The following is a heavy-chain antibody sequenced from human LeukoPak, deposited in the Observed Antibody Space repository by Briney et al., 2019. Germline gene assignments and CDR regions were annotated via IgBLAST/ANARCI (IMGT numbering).Heavy chain of an antibody. CDR2: IYYSGST. Sequence: PSETLSLTCAVYGGSFSGYYWSWIRQPPGKGLEWIGTIYYSGSTYYNPSLKSRVTISVDTSKNQFSLKLSSVTAADTAVCYCARLSPYLGSGSSAFPDDFWGQGTLVTVSS. CDR1: GGSFSGYY. CDR3: ARLSPYLGSGSSAFPDDF. J-gene: IGHJ4*02. V-gene: IGHV4-34*01. D-gene: IGHD3-10*01.